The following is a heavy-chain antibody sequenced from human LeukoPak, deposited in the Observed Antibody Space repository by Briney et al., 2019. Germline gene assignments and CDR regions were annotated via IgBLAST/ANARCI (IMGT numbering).Heavy chain of an antibody. CDR1: GGTFSSYA. Sequence: ASVKVSCKASGGTFSSYAISWVRQAPGQGLEWMGWINTNTGNPTYAQGFTGRFVFSLDTSVSTAYLQISSLKAEDTAVYYCARGPVQWLGNFDYWGQGTLVTVSS. CDR2: INTNTGNP. J-gene: IGHJ4*02. V-gene: IGHV7-4-1*02. D-gene: IGHD6-19*01. CDR3: ARGPVQWLGNFDY.